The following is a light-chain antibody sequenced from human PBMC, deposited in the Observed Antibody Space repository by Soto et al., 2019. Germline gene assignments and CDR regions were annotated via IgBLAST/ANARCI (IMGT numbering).Light chain of an antibody. V-gene: IGKV1-33*01. CDR2: DAS. CDR1: HDITSY. J-gene: IGKJ3*01. CDR3: QKCDYLPI. Sequence: DIQMTQSPSSLSASVGDRVTITCQASHDITSYLNWYQHKPGKAPKRLIYDASILEAGVPSRFSVSGSGTDFTFTISSLQPEDVATYYCQKCDYLPIFGPGTTVDF.